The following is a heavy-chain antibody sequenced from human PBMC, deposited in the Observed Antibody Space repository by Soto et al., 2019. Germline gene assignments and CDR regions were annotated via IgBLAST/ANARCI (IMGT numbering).Heavy chain of an antibody. J-gene: IGHJ6*02. CDR3: ARGIKGYYGVDV. Sequence: EVQLVESGGDLVQPGGSLRVSCAVSGFTFSSFWMHWVRQDPGKGLVWVSRINSDGSITNYADSVKGRFTISGDNAKNTVYLQMNSLRAEDSAVYYCARGIKGYYGVDVWGQGTTVTVSS. CDR1: GFTFSSFW. V-gene: IGHV3-74*01. CDR2: INSDGSIT. D-gene: IGHD1-20*01.